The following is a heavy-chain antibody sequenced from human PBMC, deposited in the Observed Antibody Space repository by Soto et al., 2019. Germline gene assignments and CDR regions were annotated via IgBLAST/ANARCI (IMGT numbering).Heavy chain of an antibody. Sequence: QVQLQESGPGLVKPSGTLSLTCAVSGDSISTNHWWTWVRQPPGKGLEWIGEVYHSGSTNYSPSFKSRVAISVAMSTNLFSLTLTSVTAAATAVYYCASPGGGEDYWGQGTLVTVSS. V-gene: IGHV4-4*02. CDR3: ASPGGGEDY. J-gene: IGHJ4*02. CDR1: GDSISTNHW. D-gene: IGHD3-16*01. CDR2: VYHSGST.